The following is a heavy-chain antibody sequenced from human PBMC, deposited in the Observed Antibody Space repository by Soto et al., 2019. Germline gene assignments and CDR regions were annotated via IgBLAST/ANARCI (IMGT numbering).Heavy chain of an antibody. CDR1: GFTDSTNF. Sequence: GGSLRLSCAASGFTDSTNFMSWVRQAPGKGLEWVSVIYTNDDTYYAESVKGRFTISRHNSKYTLYLQMNSLRAEDTAIYYCATRVGPSGRYYFVYLGQGALVTVSS. D-gene: IGHD1-26*01. CDR2: IYTNDDT. V-gene: IGHV3-53*01. J-gene: IGHJ4*02. CDR3: ATRVGPSGRYYFVY.